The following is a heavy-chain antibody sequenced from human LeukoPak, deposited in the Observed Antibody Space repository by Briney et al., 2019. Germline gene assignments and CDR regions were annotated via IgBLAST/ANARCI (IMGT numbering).Heavy chain of an antibody. D-gene: IGHD3-10*01. CDR2: IPYDGSNT. CDR1: GFTFRSCG. V-gene: IGHV3-30*02. J-gene: IGHJ6*03. CDR3: AKGVGGSANYYYMDV. Sequence: PGGSLRLSCAASGFTFRSCGMHWVRQAPGKGLEWVTSIPYDGSNTWYADSVKGRFTISRDNSKNTLYLQMNSLRVEDTAVYYCAKGVGGSANYYYMDVWGKGTTVTVSS.